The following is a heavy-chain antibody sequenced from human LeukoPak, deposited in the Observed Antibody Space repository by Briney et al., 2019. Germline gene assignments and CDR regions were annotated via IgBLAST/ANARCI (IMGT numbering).Heavy chain of an antibody. Sequence: GGSLRLSCAASGFTFNTYNMIWVRQAPGKGLEWVSSITGSTKYFYYADSVKGRFTISRENARNSLYLQMNSLRAEDTAVYYCARDLSGGTYYNAYWGQGTLVTVSS. V-gene: IGHV3-21*01. CDR2: ITGSTKYF. D-gene: IGHD1-26*01. CDR1: GFTFNTYN. J-gene: IGHJ4*02. CDR3: ARDLSGGTYYNAY.